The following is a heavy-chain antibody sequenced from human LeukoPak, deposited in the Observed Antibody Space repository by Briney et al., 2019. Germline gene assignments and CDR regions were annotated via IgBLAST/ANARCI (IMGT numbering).Heavy chain of an antibody. CDR1: GGTFSSYA. J-gene: IGHJ3*02. V-gene: IGHV1-69*13. CDR2: IIPIFGTA. D-gene: IGHD1-26*01. CDR3: ARTASGSYSAFDI. Sequence: SVTVSCKASGGTFSSYAISWVRQAPGQGLEWMGGIIPIFGTANYAQKFQGRVTITADESTSTAYMELSSLRSEDTAVYYCARTASGSYSAFDIWGQGTMVTVSS.